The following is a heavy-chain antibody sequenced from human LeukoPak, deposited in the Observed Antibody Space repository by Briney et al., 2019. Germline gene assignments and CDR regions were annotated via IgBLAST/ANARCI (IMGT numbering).Heavy chain of an antibody. V-gene: IGHV4-34*01. CDR2: IYHSGST. CDR1: GGSFSGYY. Sequence: SETLSLTCAVYGGSFSGYYWSWIRQPPGKGLEWIGSIYHSGSTYYNPSLKSRVTISVDTSKNQFSLKLSSVTAADTAVYYCASHTRMKGIDPWGQGTLVTVSS. D-gene: IGHD2-15*01. J-gene: IGHJ5*02. CDR3: ASHTRMKGIDP.